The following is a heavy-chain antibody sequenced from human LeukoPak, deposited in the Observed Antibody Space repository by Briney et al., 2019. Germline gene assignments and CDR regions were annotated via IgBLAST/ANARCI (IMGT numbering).Heavy chain of an antibody. D-gene: IGHD2-15*01. CDR2: MNPNSGNT. V-gene: IGHV1-8*01. CDR3: ARGTGYCTGGSCYNWFDP. J-gene: IGHJ5*02. CDR1: GYTFTSYD. Sequence: APVKVSCKASGYTFTSYDINWVRQATGQGLEWMGWMNPNSGNTGYAQKFQGRVTMTRNTSISIAYMELSSLRSEDTAVYYCARGTGYCTGGSCYNWFDPWGQGTLVTVSS.